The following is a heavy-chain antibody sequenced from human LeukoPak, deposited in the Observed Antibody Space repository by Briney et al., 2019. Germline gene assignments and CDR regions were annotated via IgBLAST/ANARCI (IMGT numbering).Heavy chain of an antibody. CDR2: ISYYGSNK. J-gene: IGHJ4*02. Sequence: GGSLRLSCAASGXTFSSYAMHWVRQAPGKGLEWVAVISYYGSNKFYADSVKGRFTLSRDNSKNTLYLQMNSLRIEDTAVYYCGRGSVGFGELNYWGQGTLVTVSS. CDR3: GRGSVGFGELNY. CDR1: GXTFSSYA. V-gene: IGHV3-30-3*01. D-gene: IGHD3-10*01.